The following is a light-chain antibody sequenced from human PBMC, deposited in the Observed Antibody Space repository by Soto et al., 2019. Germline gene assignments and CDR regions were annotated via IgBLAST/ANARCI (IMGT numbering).Light chain of an antibody. Sequence: EIVLTLPPSTLSLSPCERPTLFCRASQSVGGSDVGWYQQKPGQGPRLLIFGPFSRATGVPDRFSGSGSGTEFTLTISRLEPEDFAVYYCQQYGRPFGQGTKVDI. CDR1: QSVGGSD. V-gene: IGKV3-20*01. CDR3: QQYGRP. J-gene: IGKJ1*01. CDR2: GPF.